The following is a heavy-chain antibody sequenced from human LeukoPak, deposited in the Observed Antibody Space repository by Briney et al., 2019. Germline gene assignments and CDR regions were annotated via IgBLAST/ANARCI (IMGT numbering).Heavy chain of an antibody. CDR3: ARGPYYHYYYYMDV. V-gene: IGHV4-34*01. CDR1: GGSFSGYY. Sequence: SETLSLTCAVYGGSFSGYYWSWIRQPPGKGLEWIGEINHSGSTNYNPSLKSRVTISVDTSKNQFSLKLSSVTAADTAVYYCARGPYYHYYYYMDVWGKGTTVTVSS. J-gene: IGHJ6*03. CDR2: INHSGST.